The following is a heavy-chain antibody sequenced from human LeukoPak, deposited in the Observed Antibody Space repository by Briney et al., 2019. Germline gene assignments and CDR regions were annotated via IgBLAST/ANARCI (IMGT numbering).Heavy chain of an antibody. V-gene: IGHV3-23*01. CDR2: IGSGSGGTT. D-gene: IGHD3-10*01. Sequence: PGGSLRLSCAASGFTFSSYAMRWVRQAPGKGLEWVSAIGSGSGGTTIYADSVKGRFTISRDNSKNTLYLQMSSLRGEDTAVYYCAKNYESGRGVPYRMDVWGQGTTVTVSS. CDR1: GFTFSSYA. CDR3: AKNYESGRGVPYRMDV. J-gene: IGHJ6*02.